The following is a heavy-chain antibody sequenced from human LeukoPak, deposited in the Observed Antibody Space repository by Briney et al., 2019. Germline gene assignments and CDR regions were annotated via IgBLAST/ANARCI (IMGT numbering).Heavy chain of an antibody. CDR1: GFTFSSYG. J-gene: IGHJ4*02. CDR3: ARGSFSPRQFMVYAIDDY. Sequence: GGSLRLSCAASGFTFSSYGMHWVRHAPGRGLEWVAVIWYDGSNKYYADSVKGRFTISRDNSKNTLYLQMNSLRAEDTAVYYCARGSFSPRQFMVYAIDDYWGQGTLVTVSS. D-gene: IGHD2-8*01. V-gene: IGHV3-33*01. CDR2: IWYDGSNK.